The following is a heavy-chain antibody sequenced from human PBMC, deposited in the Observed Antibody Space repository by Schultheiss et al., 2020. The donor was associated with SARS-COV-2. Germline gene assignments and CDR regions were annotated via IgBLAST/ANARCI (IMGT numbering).Heavy chain of an antibody. D-gene: IGHD3-3*01. CDR2: ISYDGSNK. CDR3: ARNHYDFWSGRLVPRGMDV. J-gene: IGHJ6*02. V-gene: IGHV3-30*19. CDR1: GFTFSSYG. Sequence: GESLKISCAASGFTFSSYGMHWVRQAPGKGLEWVAVISYDGSNKYYADSVKGRFTISRDNSKNTLYLQMNSLRAEDTAVYYCARNHYDFWSGRLVPRGMDVWGQGTTVTVSS.